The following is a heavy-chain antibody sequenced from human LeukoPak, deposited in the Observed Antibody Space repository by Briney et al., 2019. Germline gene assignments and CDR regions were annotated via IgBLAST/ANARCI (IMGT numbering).Heavy chain of an antibody. CDR1: GFTFISSW. Sequence: GGSLRLSCAASGFTFISSWMTWVRQAPGKGLEWVAVIWYDGSNKYYADSVKGRFTISRDNSKNTLYLQMNSLRAEDTAVYYCARDRNDVIDYWGQGTLVTVSS. J-gene: IGHJ4*02. CDR3: ARDRNDVIDY. CDR2: IWYDGSNK. V-gene: IGHV3-33*08.